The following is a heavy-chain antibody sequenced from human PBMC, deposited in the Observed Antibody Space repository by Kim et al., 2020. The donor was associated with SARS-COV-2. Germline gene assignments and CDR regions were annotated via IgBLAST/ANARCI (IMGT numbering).Heavy chain of an antibody. CDR1: GVSITSGNYY. CDR3: ARQDIYGYYFDY. Sequence: SETLSLTCSVSGVSITSGNYYWSWIRQTPGKGLEWIGFFYYSGTTYYNPSLKSRLTISVDTSKNHFSLKVTSVTAADTAIYYCARQDIYGYYFDYWGLGTLVTVSS. D-gene: IGHD5-18*01. V-gene: IGHV4-30-4*01. J-gene: IGHJ4*02. CDR2: FYYSGTT.